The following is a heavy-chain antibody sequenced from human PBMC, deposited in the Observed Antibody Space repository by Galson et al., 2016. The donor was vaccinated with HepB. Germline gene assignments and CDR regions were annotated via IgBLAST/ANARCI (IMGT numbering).Heavy chain of an antibody. D-gene: IGHD2-21*02. CDR1: GFTFSSYW. J-gene: IGHJ4*02. Sequence: SGFTFSSYWMHWVRQAPGKGLVWVSRINSDGSGRSYADSVKGRFIISRDNAKKRLYLQMNSLRAEDTAVYYCARDHRYCGGDCSRGPFDNWGQGTLVTVSS. CDR3: ARDHRYCGGDCSRGPFDN. CDR2: INSDGSGR. V-gene: IGHV3-74*01.